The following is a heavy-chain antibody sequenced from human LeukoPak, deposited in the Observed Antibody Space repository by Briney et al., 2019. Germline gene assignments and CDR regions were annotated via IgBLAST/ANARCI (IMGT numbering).Heavy chain of an antibody. J-gene: IGHJ1*01. CDR2: ISGSGGST. CDR1: GFTFSSYA. D-gene: IGHD3-10*01. Sequence: AGGSLRLSCAASGFTFSSYAMSWVRQAPGKGLEWVSAISGSGGSTYYADSVKGRFTISRDNSKNTLYLQMNSLRAEDTAVYYCAKDLVAGSYLEYFQHWGQGTLVTVSS. V-gene: IGHV3-23*01. CDR3: AKDLVAGSYLEYFQH.